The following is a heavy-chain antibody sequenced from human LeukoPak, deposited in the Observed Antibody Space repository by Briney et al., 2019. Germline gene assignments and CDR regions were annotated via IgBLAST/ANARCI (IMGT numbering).Heavy chain of an antibody. Sequence: GGSLRLSCEASGFTLNKYWMHWVRQAPGRGLVWVSRITGDGSDIAYADSVKGRFTVSRDDAKNTLFLQMTSLRVEDTAIYYCARDAYTTTSNWLDPWGQGTLVTVSS. V-gene: IGHV3-74*01. J-gene: IGHJ5*02. D-gene: IGHD4-17*01. CDR2: ITGDGSDI. CDR1: GFTLNKYW. CDR3: ARDAYTTTSNWLDP.